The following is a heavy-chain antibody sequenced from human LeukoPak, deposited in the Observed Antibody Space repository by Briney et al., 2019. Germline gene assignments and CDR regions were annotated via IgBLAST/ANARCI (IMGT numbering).Heavy chain of an antibody. D-gene: IGHD6-13*01. CDR3: ARPDRRSWYSWFDP. CDR1: GGSISSSSYY. V-gene: IGHV4-39*01. Sequence: SETLSLTCTVSGGSISSSSYYWGWIRQPPGKGLEWIGSIYYSGSTYYNPSLKSRVTISVDTSKNQFSLKLSSVTAADTAVYYCARPDRRSWYSWFDPWGQGTLVTVCS. J-gene: IGHJ5*02. CDR2: IYYSGST.